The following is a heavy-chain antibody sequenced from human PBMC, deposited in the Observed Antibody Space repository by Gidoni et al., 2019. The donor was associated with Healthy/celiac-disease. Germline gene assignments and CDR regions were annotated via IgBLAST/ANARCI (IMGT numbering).Heavy chain of an antibody. CDR1: GCTFDYYA. V-gene: IGHV3-9*01. J-gene: IGHJ4*02. D-gene: IGHD6-13*01. Sequence: EVQLVASGGGLVQPGRSLRLSCAASGCTFDYYAMHCGRQEPGKGLEWVSGIRWNSGSIGYADSVKGRFTISRDNAKNSLYLQMNSLRAEDTALYYCAKQKQEGGAAQAAAVGDYFDYWGQGTLVTVSS. CDR2: IRWNSGSI. CDR3: AKQKQEGGAAQAAAVGDYFDY.